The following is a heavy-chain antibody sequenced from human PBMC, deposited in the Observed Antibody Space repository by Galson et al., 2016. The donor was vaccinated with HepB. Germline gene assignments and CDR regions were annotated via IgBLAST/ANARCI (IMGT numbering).Heavy chain of an antibody. CDR2: ISVTGDI. D-gene: IGHD1-26*01. J-gene: IGHJ3*02. CDR1: GLSVSAFH. Sequence: SLRLSCAPSGLSVSAFHMSWVRQAPGKGLEWVSLISVTGDIFYADSVKGRFTISRDISKNTLSLQMHSLRIEDTAVYYCARDWPNTGNYYDAFDIWGRGTMVTVSS. V-gene: IGHV3-53*01. CDR3: ARDWPNTGNYYDAFDI.